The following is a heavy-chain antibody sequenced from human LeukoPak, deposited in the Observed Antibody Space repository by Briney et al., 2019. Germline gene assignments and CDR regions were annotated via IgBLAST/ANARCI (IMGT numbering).Heavy chain of an antibody. CDR3: ARDGIPYSSSWTGIFDY. CDR1: GFTFSSYA. D-gene: IGHD6-13*01. Sequence: GGSLRLSCAASGFTFSSYAMHWVRQAPGKGLEWVAVISYDGSNKYYADSVKGRFTISRDNSKNTLYLQMNSLRAEDTAVYYCARDGIPYSSSWTGIFDYWGQGTLVTVSS. J-gene: IGHJ4*02. V-gene: IGHV3-30-3*01. CDR2: ISYDGSNK.